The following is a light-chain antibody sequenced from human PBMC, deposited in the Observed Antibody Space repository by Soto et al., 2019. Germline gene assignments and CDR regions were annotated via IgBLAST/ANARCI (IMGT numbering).Light chain of an antibody. V-gene: IGLV2-8*01. CDR1: SSDVGGYSY. CDR3: SSYAGSNKSV. J-gene: IGLJ1*01. CDR2: EVN. Sequence: QSALTQPASVSGSPGQSITISCTGTSSDVGGYSYVSWYQQHPGKTPKLMIYEVNKRPSGVPDRFSGSKSGNTASLTVSGLQAEDEADYYCSSYAGSNKSVFGTGTKVTVL.